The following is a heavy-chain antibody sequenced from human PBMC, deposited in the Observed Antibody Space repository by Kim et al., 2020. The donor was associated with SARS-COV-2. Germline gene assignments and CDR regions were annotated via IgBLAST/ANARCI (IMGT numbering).Heavy chain of an antibody. CDR2: INPNSGGT. J-gene: IGHJ6*02. Sequence: ASVKVSCKASGYTFTGYYMHWVRQAPGQGLEWMGRINPNSGGTNYAQKFQGRVTMTRDTSISTAYMELSRLRSDDTAVYYCSRRGLGIGAYYYYGMDVWGQGTTVTVSS. CDR1: GYTFTGYY. CDR3: SRRGLGIGAYYYYGMDV. D-gene: IGHD7-27*01. V-gene: IGHV1-2*06.